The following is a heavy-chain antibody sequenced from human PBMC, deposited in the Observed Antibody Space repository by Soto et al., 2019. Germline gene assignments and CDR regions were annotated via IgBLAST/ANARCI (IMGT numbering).Heavy chain of an antibody. V-gene: IGHV4-31*03. Sequence: QVQLQESGPGLVKPSQTLSLTCTVSGGSITSGGYCWTWIRQHPVKGLEWMGHIYYSGSSSYNPSLQRRPTISIDPSKNQFSLKLTSVTAADMAVYYCARDGDYFGSGSPPLLSKWGQGTLVTVSS. J-gene: IGHJ4*02. CDR3: ARDGDYFGSGSPPLLSK. D-gene: IGHD3-10*01. CDR1: GGSITSGGYC. CDR2: IYYSGSS.